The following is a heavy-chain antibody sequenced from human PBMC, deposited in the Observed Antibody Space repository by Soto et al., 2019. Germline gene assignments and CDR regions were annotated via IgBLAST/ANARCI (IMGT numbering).Heavy chain of an antibody. V-gene: IGHV1-69*02. CDR2: INPILSMS. CDR1: GDTFTFYS. CDR3: ASSYGSGYRAFDY. J-gene: IGHJ4*02. D-gene: IGHD3-10*01. Sequence: QVQLVQSGAEVKRPGSSVKVSCKASGDTFTFYSINWVRQAPGLGLEWMGRINPILSMSNYAQRFQGRVTLTPDXXTSTAYMELSSLRSEDTATYYCASSYGSGYRAFDYWGQGALVTVSS.